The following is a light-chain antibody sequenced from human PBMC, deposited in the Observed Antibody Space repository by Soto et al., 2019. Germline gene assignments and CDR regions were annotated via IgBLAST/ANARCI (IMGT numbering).Light chain of an antibody. Sequence: DIPMTQSPSSLSASVGDIVTITCRASQSISSYLNWYPQKPGKAPKLLIYAASSFQSVVPSRFSGSGSWTDSSFAISSLQPEAVATYYCQDSYSTPKTLGQGTKVEIK. CDR3: QDSYSTPKT. J-gene: IGKJ1*01. CDR1: QSISSY. CDR2: AAS. V-gene: IGKV1-39*01.